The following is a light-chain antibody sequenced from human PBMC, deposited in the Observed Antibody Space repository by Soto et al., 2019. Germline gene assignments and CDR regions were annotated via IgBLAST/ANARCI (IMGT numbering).Light chain of an antibody. V-gene: IGKV3-20*01. J-gene: IGKJ1*01. CDR1: QSVSNSY. CDR2: GAS. Sequence: EIVVTQSPGTLSLSPGERATLSCRASQSVSNSYLAWYQQKPGQAPRLLIYGASSRATGIPDRFSGSGSGTDFALTISRLEPEDFAVYHCQQYGGSPWTFGQGTKVAIK. CDR3: QQYGGSPWT.